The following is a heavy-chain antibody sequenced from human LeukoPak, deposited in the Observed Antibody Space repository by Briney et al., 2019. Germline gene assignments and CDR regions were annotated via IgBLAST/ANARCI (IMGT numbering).Heavy chain of an antibody. D-gene: IGHD1-26*01. Sequence: ASVKVSCKASGYTFTYYYMHWVRQAPGQGLEWMGIINPSSGSTSYAQKFQGRVTMTTDTSTSTAYMELRSLTSDDTAVYYCARDYRGSYYFYWGQGTLVTVSS. CDR1: GYTFTYYY. CDR2: INPSSGST. J-gene: IGHJ4*02. V-gene: IGHV1-46*01. CDR3: ARDYRGSYYFY.